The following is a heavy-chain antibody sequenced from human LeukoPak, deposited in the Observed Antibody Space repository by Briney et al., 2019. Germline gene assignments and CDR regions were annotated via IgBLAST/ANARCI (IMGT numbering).Heavy chain of an antibody. D-gene: IGHD2-2*01. CDR3: ARDPYYQYAFDI. CDR2: ISSSGSTI. Sequence: PGGSLRLSCAASGFTFSSYEMNWVRQAPGKGLEWVSYISSSGSTIYYADSVKGQFTISRDNAKNSLYLQMNSLRAEDTAVYYCARDPYYQYAFDIWGQGTMVTVSS. V-gene: IGHV3-48*03. J-gene: IGHJ3*02. CDR1: GFTFSSYE.